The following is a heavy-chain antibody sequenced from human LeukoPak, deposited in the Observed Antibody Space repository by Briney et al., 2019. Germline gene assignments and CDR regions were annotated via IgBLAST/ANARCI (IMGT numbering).Heavy chain of an antibody. CDR2: MNPNSGNT. V-gene: IGHV1-8*01. CDR3: ARDLGYDYGMDV. CDR1: GYTFTSYD. D-gene: IGHD2-2*01. Sequence: ASVKVSCKASGYTFTSYDINWVRQATGQGLEWMGWMNPNSGNTGYAQKFQGRVTMTRNTSISTAYMELSSLRSEDTAVYYCARDLGYDYGMDVWGQGTTVTVSS. J-gene: IGHJ6*02.